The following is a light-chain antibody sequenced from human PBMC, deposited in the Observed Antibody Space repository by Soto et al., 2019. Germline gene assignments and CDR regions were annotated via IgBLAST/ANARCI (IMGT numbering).Light chain of an antibody. J-gene: IGKJ2*01. CDR3: QQRSNWAPVYT. Sequence: EIVLTQSPATLSLSPGERATLSCRASQSVSSYLAWYQQKPGQAPRLLIYDASNRATGIPARFSGSGSGTGFTLTISSLEPEDFAVYYCQQRSNWAPVYTFGQGTKLEIK. V-gene: IGKV3-11*01. CDR2: DAS. CDR1: QSVSSY.